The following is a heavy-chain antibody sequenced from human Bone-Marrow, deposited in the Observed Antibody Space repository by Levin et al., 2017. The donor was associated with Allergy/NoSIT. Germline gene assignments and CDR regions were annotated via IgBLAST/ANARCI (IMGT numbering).Heavy chain of an antibody. CDR2: ITAGSSFI. J-gene: IGHJ4*02. D-gene: IGHD1-14*01. Sequence: PGGSLRLSCAVSGFNFGSYTMHWVRQAPGKGLEWVASITAGSSFINYAESVKGRFTISRDHGNSLYLQMNSLRADDTALYYCARAGISMSNTPPLDHWGQGTLVTVSS. CDR1: GFNFGSYT. CDR3: ARAGISMSNTPPLDH. V-gene: IGHV3-21*01.